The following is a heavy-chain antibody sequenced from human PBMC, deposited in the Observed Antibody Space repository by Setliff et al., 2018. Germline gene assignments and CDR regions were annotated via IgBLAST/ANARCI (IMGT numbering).Heavy chain of an antibody. J-gene: IGHJ4*02. CDR1: GFTFIDYY. D-gene: IGHD1-7*01. CDR2: IDPRGSPV. V-gene: IGHV3-11*01. CDR3: TRSRGTTVYDY. Sequence: VGSLRLSCAASGFTFIDYYMNWIRQTPRKGLEWISHIDPRGSPVDYVDSVKGRFTISRDNTKNLVYLQMDSLRADDTAVYYCTRSRGTTVYDYWGQGTLVTVSS.